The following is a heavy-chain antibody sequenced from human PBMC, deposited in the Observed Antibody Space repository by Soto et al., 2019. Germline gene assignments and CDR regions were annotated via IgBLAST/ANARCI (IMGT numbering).Heavy chain of an antibody. V-gene: IGHV1-8*01. CDR1: GYTFTSYD. J-gene: IGHJ6*02. D-gene: IGHD6-19*01. CDR2: MNPNSGNT. CDR3: ARLSVAVAGTVFARGYGMDV. Sequence: QVQLVQSGAEVKKPGASVKVSCKASGYTFTSYDINWVRQATGQGLEWMGWMNPNSGNTGYAQKFQGRVTMARNTSISPAYMELGRLRAEDTAVYDGARLSVAVAGTVFARGYGMDVWGQGTPVTVSS.